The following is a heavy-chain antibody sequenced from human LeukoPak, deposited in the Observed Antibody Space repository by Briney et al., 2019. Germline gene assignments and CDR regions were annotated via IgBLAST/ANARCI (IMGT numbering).Heavy chain of an antibody. J-gene: IGHJ4*02. Sequence: GGSLRLSCAASGFTFSSYAMSWVRQAPGKGLEWVSAISGSGGSTYYADSVKGRFTISRDNSKNTLYLQMNSLRAEDTAVYYCAKDIDRYCSSTSCYTPFDYWGQATLVTVSS. V-gene: IGHV3-23*01. CDR3: AKDIDRYCSSTSCYTPFDY. CDR1: GFTFSSYA. CDR2: ISGSGGST. D-gene: IGHD2-2*02.